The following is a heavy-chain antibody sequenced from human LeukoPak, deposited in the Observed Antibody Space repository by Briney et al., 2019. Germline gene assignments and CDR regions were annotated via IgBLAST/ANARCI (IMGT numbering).Heavy chain of an antibody. D-gene: IGHD3-10*01. CDR2: IYHSGST. Sequence: SETLSLTCAVSGGSISSGGYSWSWIRQPPGKCLEWIGYIYHSGSTYYNPSLKSRVTISVDRSKNQFSLKLSSVTAADTAVYYCARSYGSGSYPFDYWGQGTLVTVSS. J-gene: IGHJ4*02. CDR3: ARSYGSGSYPFDY. V-gene: IGHV4-30-2*01. CDR1: GGSISSGGYS.